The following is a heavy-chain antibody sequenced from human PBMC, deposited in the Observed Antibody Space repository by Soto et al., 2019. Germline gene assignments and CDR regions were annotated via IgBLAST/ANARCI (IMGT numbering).Heavy chain of an antibody. D-gene: IGHD3-16*01. J-gene: IGHJ4*02. V-gene: IGHV4-39*01. CDR3: ARHPFGGYAFDS. CDR2: VFYTGST. CDR1: GVAINSNVHY. Sequence: LSLTCTVSGVAINSNVHYWGWVRQSPGKGLEWIGSVFYTGSTYHNPSLESRVSMSVDTPENRFSLKVTSVTAADTGIYYCARHPFGGYAFDSWGQGTLVTVSS.